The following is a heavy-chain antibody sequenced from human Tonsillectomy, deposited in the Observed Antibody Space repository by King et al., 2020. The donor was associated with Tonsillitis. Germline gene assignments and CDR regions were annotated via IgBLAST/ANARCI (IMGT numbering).Heavy chain of an antibody. V-gene: IGHV3-48*02. Sequence: VQLVESGGGLVQPGGSLRLSCATSGFAFSGYRITWFRQAPGKGLEWVSYISSSGNVKYYTDSVKGRFTISRDNAKSSVDLQVNSLRDEDTATYYCARMENYDILTGYYTFAYWGQGTLVTVSS. CDR2: ISSSGNVK. CDR1: GFAFSGYR. D-gene: IGHD3-9*01. CDR3: ARMENYDILTGYYTFAY. J-gene: IGHJ4*02.